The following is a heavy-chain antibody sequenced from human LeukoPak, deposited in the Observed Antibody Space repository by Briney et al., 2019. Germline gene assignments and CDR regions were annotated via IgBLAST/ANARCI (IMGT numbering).Heavy chain of an antibody. Sequence: GGSLRLSCATYGFIFTSYSMNWVRQAPGKGLEWVSSIGPSGGSILYAASVKGRISISRDNAQNSLHLQLSSLRADDTAVYYCARLAGSRPPWYLDLWGRGTLVTVSS. CDR1: GFIFTSYS. V-gene: IGHV3-21*04. D-gene: IGHD6-19*01. CDR3: ARLAGSRPPWYLDL. J-gene: IGHJ2*01. CDR2: IGPSGGSI.